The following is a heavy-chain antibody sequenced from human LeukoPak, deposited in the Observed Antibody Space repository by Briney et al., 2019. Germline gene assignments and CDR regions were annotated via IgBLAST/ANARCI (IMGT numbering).Heavy chain of an antibody. V-gene: IGHV1-2*02. Sequence: ASVKVSCKASGFTFTVYNIHWVRQAPGQGLEWMGWINPNNGGTNYAQKFQGRVTMTRDTSISTAYMELSRLRSDDTAVYYCARVNYGGTFYYYYYMDVWGKGTTVTVSS. J-gene: IGHJ6*03. CDR1: GFTFTVYN. CDR2: INPNNGGT. CDR3: ARVNYGGTFYYYYYMDV. D-gene: IGHD4-23*01.